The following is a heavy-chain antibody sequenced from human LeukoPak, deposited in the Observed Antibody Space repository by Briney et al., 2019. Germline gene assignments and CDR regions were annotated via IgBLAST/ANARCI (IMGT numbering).Heavy chain of an antibody. V-gene: IGHV4-39*01. J-gene: IGHJ6*02. CDR2: IYYRGST. D-gene: IGHD6-13*01. CDR1: GGSISSSSYY. Sequence: SGTLSLTCTVSGGSISSSSYYWGWIRQPPGKGLEWIGSIYYRGSTYYNPSLKSRVTIYVDTSKNQFSLKLRSVTAADTAVYYCARHQEAAAGWYYGMDVWGQGTAVTVSS. CDR3: ARHQEAAAGWYYGMDV.